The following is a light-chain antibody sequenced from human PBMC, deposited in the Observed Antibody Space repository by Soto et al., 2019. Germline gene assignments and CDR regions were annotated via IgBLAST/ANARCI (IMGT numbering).Light chain of an antibody. CDR1: QSVSNNY. V-gene: IGKV3-20*01. CDR3: QQLNKYPST. Sequence: EIVLTLSPGTLSLSTGERATLSCRTSQSVSNNYLAWYQQKPGQAPRLLIYGASSRATDIPDRFSGSGSGTDFTLAISRLEPEDFATYYCQQLNKYPSTFGGGTMVDIK. CDR2: GAS. J-gene: IGKJ4*01.